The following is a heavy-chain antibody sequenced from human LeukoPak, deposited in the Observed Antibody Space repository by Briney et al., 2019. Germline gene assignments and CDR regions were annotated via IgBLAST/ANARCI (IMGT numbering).Heavy chain of an antibody. V-gene: IGHV1-2*02. CDR1: GYTFTGYY. J-gene: IGHJ4*02. Sequence: ASVKVSCKASGYTFTGYYMHWVRQAPGQELEWMGSINPNTGGTDYAHKFQGRVTMTRDTSINTAYMEINRLRSDDTAVYYCARPIDIAAADLWGQGTLVTVSS. CDR2: INPNTGGT. CDR3: ARPIDIAAADL. D-gene: IGHD6-13*01.